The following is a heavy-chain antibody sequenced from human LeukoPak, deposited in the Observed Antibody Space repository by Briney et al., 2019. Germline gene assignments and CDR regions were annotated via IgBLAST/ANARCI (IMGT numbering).Heavy chain of an antibody. V-gene: IGHV3-23*01. CDR1: GFTFSSYA. CDR3: AKVISLPSGYSYGQLYYYYGMDV. Sequence: GGSLRLSCAASGFTFSSYAMSWVRQAPGKGLEWVSAISGSGGSTYYADSVKGRFTISRDNSKNTLYLQMNSLRAEDTAVYYCAKVISLPSGYSYGQLYYYYGMDVWGQGTTVTVSS. D-gene: IGHD5-18*01. J-gene: IGHJ6*02. CDR2: ISGSGGST.